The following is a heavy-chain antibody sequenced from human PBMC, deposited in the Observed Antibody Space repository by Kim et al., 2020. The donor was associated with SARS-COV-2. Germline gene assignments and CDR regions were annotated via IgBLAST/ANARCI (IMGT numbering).Heavy chain of an antibody. CDR1: GGSISSYY. D-gene: IGHD4-17*01. V-gene: IGHV4-59*13. CDR2: IYYSGST. J-gene: IGHJ6*02. Sequence: SETLSLTCTVSGGSISSYYWSWIRQPPGKGLEWIGYIYYSGSTNYNPSLKSRVTISVDTSKNQFSLKLSSVTAADTAVYYCARDLPRHDYGGNGVDYGMDVWGQGTTVTVSS. CDR3: ARDLPRHDYGGNGVDYGMDV.